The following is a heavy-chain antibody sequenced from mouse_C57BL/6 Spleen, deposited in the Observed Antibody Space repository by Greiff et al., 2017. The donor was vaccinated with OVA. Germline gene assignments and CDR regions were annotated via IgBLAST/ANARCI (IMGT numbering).Heavy chain of an antibody. V-gene: IGHV1-82*01. CDR1: GYAFSSSW. CDR3: ARIGVRYYLGY. D-gene: IGHD2-1*01. Sequence: VQLQQSGPELVKPGASVKISCKASGYAFSSSWMNWVKQRPGKGLEWIGRIYPGDGDTNYNGKFKGKATLTADKSSSTAYMQLSSLTSEESAVYLCARIGVRYYLGYWDQGTTLTVCS. J-gene: IGHJ2*01. CDR2: IYPGDGDT.